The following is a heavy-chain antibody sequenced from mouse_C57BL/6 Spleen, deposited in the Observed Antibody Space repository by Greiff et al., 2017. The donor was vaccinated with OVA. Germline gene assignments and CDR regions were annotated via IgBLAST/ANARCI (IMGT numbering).Heavy chain of an antibody. CDR2: IHPNSGST. Sequence: QVQLQQPGAELVKPGASVKLSCKASGYTFTSYWMHWVKQRPGQGLEWIGMIHPNSGSTNYNEKFKSKATLTVDKSSSTAYMQRSSLTSEDSAVYYCASGRTTVEPFAYWGQGTLVTVSA. CDR3: ASGRTTVEPFAY. D-gene: IGHD1-1*01. CDR1: GYTFTSYW. J-gene: IGHJ3*01. V-gene: IGHV1-64*01.